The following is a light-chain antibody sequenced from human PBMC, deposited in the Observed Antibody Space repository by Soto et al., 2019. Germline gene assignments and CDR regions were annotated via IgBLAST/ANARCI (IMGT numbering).Light chain of an antibody. J-gene: IGLJ2*01. CDR1: SSNIGSNT. CDR3: APWDDSLTAVV. Sequence: QSVLTQPPSASGTPGQRVTISCSGGSSNIGSNTVNWYQQLAGTAPNLLIYSNNQRPSGVPDRFSGSKSGTSASLAISGLHSEAEADYYCAPWDDSLTAVVFGGGTNLTVL. CDR2: SNN. V-gene: IGLV1-44*01.